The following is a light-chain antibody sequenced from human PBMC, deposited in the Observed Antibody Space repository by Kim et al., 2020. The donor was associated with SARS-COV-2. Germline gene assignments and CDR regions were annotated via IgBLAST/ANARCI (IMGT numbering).Light chain of an antibody. CDR1: SLRSYY. Sequence: ALGQTGRITCQGDSLRSYYASWYQQKQGQGPVLVIYGKNNRPSGIPDRFSGSSSGNTASLTITGAQAEDEADYYCNSRDSSGNHLVFGGGTQLTVL. CDR2: GKN. V-gene: IGLV3-19*01. CDR3: NSRDSSGNHLV. J-gene: IGLJ2*01.